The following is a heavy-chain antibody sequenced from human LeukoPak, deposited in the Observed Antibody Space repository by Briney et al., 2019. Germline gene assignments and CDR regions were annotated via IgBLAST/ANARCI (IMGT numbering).Heavy chain of an antibody. D-gene: IGHD2-2*01. Sequence: GESLKISCQGSGYSFTSYWIGWVRQMPGKGLEWMGIIYPGDSDTTYSPSFQGQVTISADKSISTAYLQWSSLKASDTAMYYCERRDGYCSSTSCYADYYYGMDVWGQGTTVTVSS. CDR2: IYPGDSDT. CDR3: ERRDGYCSSTSCYADYYYGMDV. CDR1: GYSFTSYW. V-gene: IGHV5-51*01. J-gene: IGHJ6*02.